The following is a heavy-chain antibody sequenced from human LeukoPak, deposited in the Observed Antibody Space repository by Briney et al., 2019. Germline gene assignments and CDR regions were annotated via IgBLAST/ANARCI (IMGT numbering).Heavy chain of an antibody. CDR3: ARAPSEIGGYYPEYFRH. Sequence: GGSLRLSCAASGFTFSSYWMHWVRQAPGKGLVWVSRMKSDGSTNYADSVKGRFTISRDNAKNTLSLQMNSLRAEDTGVYYCARAPSEIGGYYPEYFRHWGQGTLVTVSS. D-gene: IGHD3-22*01. V-gene: IGHV3-74*01. CDR1: GFTFSSYW. CDR2: MKSDGST. J-gene: IGHJ1*01.